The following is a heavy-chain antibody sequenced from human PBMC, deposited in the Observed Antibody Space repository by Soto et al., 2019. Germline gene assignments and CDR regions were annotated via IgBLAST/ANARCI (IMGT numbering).Heavy chain of an antibody. V-gene: IGHV3-23*01. D-gene: IGHD1-26*01. CDR3: AKYRLIVRSSLDS. CDR2: ITSTGDRT. Sequence: GGSLRLSCAASGFPFSAYAMAWVRQAPGKGLEWVSAITSTGDRTHYADSVTGRFTLFRDNSQNTLYLQMNSLTAEDTAVYYCAKYRLIVRSSLDSWGQGALVTVSS. CDR1: GFPFSAYA. J-gene: IGHJ4*02.